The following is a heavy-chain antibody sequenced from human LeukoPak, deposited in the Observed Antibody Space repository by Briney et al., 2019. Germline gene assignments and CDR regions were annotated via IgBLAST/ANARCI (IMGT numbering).Heavy chain of an antibody. CDR2: IYYSGST. V-gene: IGHV4-38-2*02. CDR1: GYSISSGYY. Sequence: SETLSLTCTVSGYSISSGYYWGWIRQPPGKGLEWVGSIYYSGSTYYNPSLKSRVTISVDTSKNQFSLKLSSVTAADTAVYYCARHPLLWFGELLSSNWFDPWGQGTLVTVSS. CDR3: ARHPLLWFGELLSSNWFDP. D-gene: IGHD3-10*01. J-gene: IGHJ5*02.